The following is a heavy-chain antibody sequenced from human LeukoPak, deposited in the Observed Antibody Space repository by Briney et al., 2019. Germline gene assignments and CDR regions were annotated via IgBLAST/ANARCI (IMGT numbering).Heavy chain of an antibody. Sequence: SETLSLTCTVSGYSISSGYYWGWIRQPPGKGLEWIGNIYHSGSTYYNPSLKSRVTISLDTSKNQFSLKLSSVTAADTAVYYCARARGYLFDYWGQGTLVTVSS. CDR2: IYHSGST. V-gene: IGHV4-38-2*02. J-gene: IGHJ4*02. D-gene: IGHD1-1*01. CDR3: ARARGYLFDY. CDR1: GYSISSGYY.